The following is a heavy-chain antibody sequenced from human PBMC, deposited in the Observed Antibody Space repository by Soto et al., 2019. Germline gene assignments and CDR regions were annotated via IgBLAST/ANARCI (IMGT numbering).Heavy chain of an antibody. CDR2: IYYNGSS. Sequence: QVQLQESGPGLVKPSETLSLACTVSGSSITSYYWSWIRQPPGKGLEWIGNIYYNGSSKYSPSPQSRFTMAVDTSKNQFSLKLSSVTAADTAVYYCARGRLWGGSYTFDYWGPGTLVTVSS. CDR1: GSSITSYY. D-gene: IGHD1-26*01. V-gene: IGHV4-59*01. CDR3: ARGRLWGGSYTFDY. J-gene: IGHJ4*02.